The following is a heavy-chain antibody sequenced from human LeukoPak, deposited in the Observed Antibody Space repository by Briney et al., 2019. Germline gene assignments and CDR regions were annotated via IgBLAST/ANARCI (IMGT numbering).Heavy chain of an antibody. CDR2: INPSAGNT. V-gene: IGHV1-46*01. CDR1: GYTFTNYY. J-gene: IGHJ4*02. CDR3: ARERSSKCYFDY. Sequence: ASVKVSCKASGYTFTNYYVHWVRQAPGQGPEYMAIINPSAGNTNYAQKFQGRITMTRDTSTTTVYMELSSLVSEDTAVYYCARERSSKCYFDYWGQGTLVTVSS.